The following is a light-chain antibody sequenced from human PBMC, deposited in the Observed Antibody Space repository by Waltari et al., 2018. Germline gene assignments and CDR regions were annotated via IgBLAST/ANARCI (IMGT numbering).Light chain of an antibody. CDR1: QSVLYNLHNNNY. CDR2: WAS. V-gene: IGKV4-1*01. J-gene: IGKJ2*01. Sequence: DIVMTQSPDSLPVSLGERATINCKSSQSVLYNLHNNNYVAWYHQKPGRPPNLVVTWASTRESWVPDRVRGSGSGTDFTLTISSLQTEDVAVYYCQQYHSSPYTFGQGTKLEIK. CDR3: QQYHSSPYT.